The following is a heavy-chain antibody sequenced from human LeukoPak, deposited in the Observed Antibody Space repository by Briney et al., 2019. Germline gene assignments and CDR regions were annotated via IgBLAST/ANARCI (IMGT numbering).Heavy chain of an antibody. CDR2: IYTSGST. D-gene: IGHD3-16*02. Sequence: SETLSLTCTVSGGSISSYYWSWIRQPPGKGLEWIGYIYTSGSTNYNPSLKSRVTISVDTSKNQFSLKLSSVTAADTAVYYCARGYYDYVWGRYRYSASLYYFDYWGQGTLVTVSS. V-gene: IGHV4-4*09. CDR3: ARGYYDYVWGRYRYSASLYYFDY. J-gene: IGHJ4*02. CDR1: GGSISSYY.